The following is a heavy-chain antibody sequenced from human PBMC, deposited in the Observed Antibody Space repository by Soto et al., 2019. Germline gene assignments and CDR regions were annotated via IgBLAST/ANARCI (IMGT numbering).Heavy chain of an antibody. Sequence: SETLSLTCTVSGGSISSYYWSWIRQPAGKGLEWIGRIYTSGSTNYNPSLKSRVTMSVDTSKNQFSLKLSSVTAADTAVYYCAREELTIFGVVISGYGMDVWGQGTTVTVS. CDR2: IYTSGST. CDR3: AREELTIFGVVISGYGMDV. J-gene: IGHJ6*02. V-gene: IGHV4-4*07. CDR1: GGSISSYY. D-gene: IGHD3-3*01.